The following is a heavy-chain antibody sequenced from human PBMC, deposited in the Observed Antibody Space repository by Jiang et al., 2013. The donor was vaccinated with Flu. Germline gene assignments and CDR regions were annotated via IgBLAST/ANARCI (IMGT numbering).Heavy chain of an antibody. D-gene: IGHD3-22*01. J-gene: IGHJ4*02. V-gene: IGHV3-30*18. CDR3: AKDHGYYDSSGYWDY. Sequence: EWVAVISYDGSNKYYADSVKGRFTISRDNSKNTLYLQMNSLRAEDTAVYYCAKDHGYYDSSGYWDYWGQGTLVTVSS. CDR2: ISYDGSNK.